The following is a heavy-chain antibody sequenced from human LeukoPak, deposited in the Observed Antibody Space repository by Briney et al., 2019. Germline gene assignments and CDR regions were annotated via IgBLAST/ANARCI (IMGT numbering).Heavy chain of an antibody. V-gene: IGHV3-30-3*01. CDR1: GFTFSGYA. Sequence: GRSLRLSCAASGFTFSGYAMHWVRQAPGKGLEWVAVISYDGSNKYYADSVKGRFTISRDNSKNTLYLQMNSLRAEDTAVYYCARDPVLSGSSPDYWGQGTLVTVSS. CDR3: ARDPVLSGSSPDY. J-gene: IGHJ4*02. CDR2: ISYDGSNK. D-gene: IGHD1-26*01.